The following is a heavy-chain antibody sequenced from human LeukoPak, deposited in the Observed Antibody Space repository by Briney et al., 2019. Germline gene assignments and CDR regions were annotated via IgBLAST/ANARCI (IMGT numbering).Heavy chain of an antibody. J-gene: IGHJ4*02. CDR2: INPSGGST. CDR3: ATDHVNWNYVGY. Sequence: ASVKVSCKASGYTFTSYYMHWVRQAPGQGLEWMGIINPSGGSTSYAQKFQGRVTMTRDMSTSTAYMELSSLRSEDTAVYYCATDHVNWNYVGYWGQGTLVTVSS. D-gene: IGHD1-1*01. V-gene: IGHV1-46*01. CDR1: GYTFTSYY.